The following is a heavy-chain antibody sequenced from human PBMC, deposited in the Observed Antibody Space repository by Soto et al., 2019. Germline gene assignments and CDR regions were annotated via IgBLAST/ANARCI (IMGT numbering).Heavy chain of an antibody. CDR3: ARGGMGSSSWPHFQH. V-gene: IGHV3-21*01. CDR1: GFTFSSYS. J-gene: IGHJ1*01. D-gene: IGHD6-13*01. Sequence: PGGSLRLFCAASGFTFSSYSMNWVRQAPGKGLEWVSSISSSSSYIYYADSVKGRFTISRDNAKNSLYLQMNSLRAEDTAVYYCARGGMGSSSWPHFQHWGQGTLVTVSS. CDR2: ISSSSSYI.